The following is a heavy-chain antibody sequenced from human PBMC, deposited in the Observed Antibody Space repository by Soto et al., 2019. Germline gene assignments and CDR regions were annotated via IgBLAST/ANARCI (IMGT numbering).Heavy chain of an antibody. J-gene: IGHJ6*02. Sequence: ASVKVSCKSSGYTFTSYYMHWVRQAPGQGLEWMGIINPSGGSTSYAQKFQDRVTMTRDTSTSTVYMELSSLRSEDTPVYYCARDRIFGVVPDYYYYGMDVWGQGTTVTVSS. D-gene: IGHD3-3*01. CDR1: GYTFTSYY. CDR3: ARDRIFGVVPDYYYYGMDV. V-gene: IGHV1-46*01. CDR2: INPSGGST.